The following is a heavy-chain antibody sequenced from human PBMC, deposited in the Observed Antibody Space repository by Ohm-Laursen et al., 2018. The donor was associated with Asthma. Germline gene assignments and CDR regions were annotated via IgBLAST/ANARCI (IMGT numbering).Heavy chain of an antibody. CDR3: ARGYYYDSSGSPLDY. D-gene: IGHD3-22*01. J-gene: IGHJ4*02. CDR2: ISSSSSTI. CDR1: GFTFSSYS. V-gene: IGHV3-48*01. Sequence: SLRLSCAASGFTFSSYSMNWVRQAPGKGLEWVSYISSSSSTIYYADSVKGRFTISRDNAKNSLYLQMNSLRAEDTAVYYCARGYYYDSSGSPLDYWGQGTLVTVSS.